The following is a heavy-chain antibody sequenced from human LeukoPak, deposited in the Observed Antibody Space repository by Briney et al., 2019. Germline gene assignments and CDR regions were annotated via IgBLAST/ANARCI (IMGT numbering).Heavy chain of an antibody. CDR3: AKGWNTVTTSFDP. CDR2: ISGSGGST. Sequence: PGGSLRLSCAASGFTFSRFAMSWVRQAPGNGLEWVSAISGSGGSTYYVDSVKGRFTISRDNSKNTLYLQMNSLRAEDTAVYYCAKGWNTVTTSFDPWGQGTLVTVSS. CDR1: GFTFSRFA. D-gene: IGHD4-17*01. V-gene: IGHV3-23*01. J-gene: IGHJ5*02.